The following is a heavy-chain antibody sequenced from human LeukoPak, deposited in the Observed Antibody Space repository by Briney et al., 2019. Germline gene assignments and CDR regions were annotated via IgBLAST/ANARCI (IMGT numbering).Heavy chain of an antibody. CDR3: ARGQVVAQVRRAFDI. Sequence: PGGSLRLSCAASGFTFSSYSMNWVRQAPGKGLEWVSSISSSSSYIYYADSVKGRFTISRDNAKNSLYLQMNSLRAEDTAVYYCARGQVVAQVRRAFDIWGQGTMVTVSS. V-gene: IGHV3-21*01. D-gene: IGHD2-2*01. CDR2: ISSSSSYI. J-gene: IGHJ3*02. CDR1: GFTFSSYS.